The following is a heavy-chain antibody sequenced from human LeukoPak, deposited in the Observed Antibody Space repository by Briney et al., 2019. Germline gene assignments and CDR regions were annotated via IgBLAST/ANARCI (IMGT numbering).Heavy chain of an antibody. Sequence: GGSLRLSCAASGFTFSSYAMHWVRQAPGKGLEWVAVISYDGSNKYYADSVKGRFTISRDNPKNTLYLQMNSLRAEDTAVYYCARERAMAFDIWGQGTMVTVSS. J-gene: IGHJ3*02. CDR3: ARERAMAFDI. CDR1: GFTFSSYA. CDR2: ISYDGSNK. V-gene: IGHV3-30-3*01.